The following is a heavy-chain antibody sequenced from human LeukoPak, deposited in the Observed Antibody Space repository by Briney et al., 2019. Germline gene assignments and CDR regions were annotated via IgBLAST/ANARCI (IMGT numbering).Heavy chain of an antibody. D-gene: IGHD3-22*01. V-gene: IGHV3-23*01. Sequence: PGGSLRLSCAASGFTFSSYAMSWVRQAPGKGLEWASAISGSGGSTYYADSVKGRFTISRDNSKNTLYLQMNSLRAEDTAVYYCAEPEGGYYDIRPDWGQGTLVTVSS. CDR3: AEPEGGYYDIRPD. CDR1: GFTFSSYA. CDR2: ISGSGGST. J-gene: IGHJ4*02.